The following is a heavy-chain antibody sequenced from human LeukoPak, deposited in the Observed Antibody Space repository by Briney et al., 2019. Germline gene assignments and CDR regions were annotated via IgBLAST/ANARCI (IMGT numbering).Heavy chain of an antibody. J-gene: IGHJ3*02. Sequence: GGSLRLSCAASGFTFSSYGMHWVRQAPGKGLEWLAVIWYDGSNKYYADSVKGRFTISRDNSKNTLYLQMNSLRAEDTAVYYCAREGYSYGYMAFDIWGQGTMVTVSS. CDR2: IWYDGSNK. D-gene: IGHD5-18*01. CDR3: AREGYSYGYMAFDI. V-gene: IGHV3-33*01. CDR1: GFTFSSYG.